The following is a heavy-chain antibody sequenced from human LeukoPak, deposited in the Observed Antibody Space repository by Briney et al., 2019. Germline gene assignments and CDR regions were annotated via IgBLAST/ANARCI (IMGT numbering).Heavy chain of an antibody. CDR1: GFTFSTYA. CDR2: ISGSGGGK. D-gene: IGHD3-16*01. Sequence: GGSLRLSCAASGFTFSTYAMNWVRQAPGKGLEWVSGISGSGGGKFYADSVKGRFTISRDKSKSTLYLQMNSQKAEDAAVYYCAKDNADYPIYYFDSWGQGTLVTVSS. J-gene: IGHJ4*02. V-gene: IGHV3-23*01. CDR3: AKDNADYPIYYFDS.